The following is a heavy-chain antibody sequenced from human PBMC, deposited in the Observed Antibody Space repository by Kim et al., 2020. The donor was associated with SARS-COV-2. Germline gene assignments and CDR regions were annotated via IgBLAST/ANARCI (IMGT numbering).Heavy chain of an antibody. CDR1: GFTLSSYA. J-gene: IGHJ4*02. D-gene: IGHD3-10*01. CDR2: ISNSGGST. Sequence: GGSLRLSCAASGFTLSSYAMSWVRQAPGQGLEWVSTISNSGGSTYYADSVKGRFTISRDHSNYTLYLEMNSLTVEDTAVYYCAKGSGIDSWGQGTLVTVSS. CDR3: AKGSGIDS. V-gene: IGHV3-23*01.